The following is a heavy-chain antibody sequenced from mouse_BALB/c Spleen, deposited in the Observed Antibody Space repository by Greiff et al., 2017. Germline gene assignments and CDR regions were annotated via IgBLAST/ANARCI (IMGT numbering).Heavy chain of an antibody. CDR2: IYPGDGDT. CDR3: ARDLIYGNYVFDY. V-gene: IGHV1-87*01. J-gene: IGHJ2*01. CDR1: GYTFTSYW. Sequence: LEESGAELARPGASVKLSCKASGYTFTSYWMQWVKQRPGQGLEWIGAIYPGDGDTRYTQKFKGKATLTADKSSSTAYMQLSSLASEDSAVYYCARDLIYGNYVFDYWGQGTTLTVSS. D-gene: IGHD2-1*01.